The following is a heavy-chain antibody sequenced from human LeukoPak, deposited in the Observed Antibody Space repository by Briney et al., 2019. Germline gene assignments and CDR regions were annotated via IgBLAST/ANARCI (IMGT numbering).Heavy chain of an antibody. CDR3: AGGRRIYYYYYMDV. CDR1: GGSFSGYY. CDR2: INHSGST. J-gene: IGHJ6*03. V-gene: IGHV4-34*01. Sequence: PSETLSLTCAVYGGSFSGYYWSWIRQPPGKGLEWIGEINHSGSTNYNPSLKSRVTISVDTSKNQFSLKLSSVTAADTAVYYCAGGRRIYYYYYMDVWGKGTTVTVSS.